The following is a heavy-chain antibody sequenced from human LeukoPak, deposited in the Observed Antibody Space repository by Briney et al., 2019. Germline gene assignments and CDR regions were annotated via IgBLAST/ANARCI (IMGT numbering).Heavy chain of an antibody. CDR1: GFTFSAYA. CDR2: ISGSGGST. V-gene: IGHV3-23*01. Sequence: GGSLRLSCTASGFTFSAYAMMWVRQAPGKGPEWVSAISGSGGSTYYADSVKGRFTISRDNSKNTLYLQMNSLRAEDTAVYYCAKLTQLIVVVTAAYYFDYWGQGTLVTVSS. CDR3: AKLTQLIVVVTAAYYFDY. J-gene: IGHJ4*02. D-gene: IGHD2-21*02.